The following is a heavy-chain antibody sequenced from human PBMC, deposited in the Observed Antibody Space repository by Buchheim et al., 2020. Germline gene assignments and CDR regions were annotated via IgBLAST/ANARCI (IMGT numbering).Heavy chain of an antibody. CDR2: IYYSGST. D-gene: IGHD6-13*01. V-gene: IGHV4-39*07. CDR3: ARDRRPPIAAAGHWYFDL. CDR1: GGSISSSSYY. Sequence: QLQLQESGPGLVKPSETLSLTCTVSGGSISSSSYYWGWIRQPPRKGLEWIGSIYYSGSTNYNPSLKSRVTMSVDTSKNQLSLKLSSVTAADTAVYYCARDRRPPIAAAGHWYFDLWGRGTL. J-gene: IGHJ2*01.